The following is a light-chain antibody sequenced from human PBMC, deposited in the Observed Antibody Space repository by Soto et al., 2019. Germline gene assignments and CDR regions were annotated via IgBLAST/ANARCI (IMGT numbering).Light chain of an antibody. CDR2: DTS. J-gene: IGKJ4*01. Sequence: DIQMTQSPSSLSASVGDRVTITCRASLSIGRYINWYQQKPGKAPKVLIYDTSSLQSGVPSRFSGSGFGTYFTLTINSLQPEDFATYYCQQSYRTPLTFCGGTQVEV. CDR3: QQSYRTPLT. CDR1: LSIGRY. V-gene: IGKV1-39*01.